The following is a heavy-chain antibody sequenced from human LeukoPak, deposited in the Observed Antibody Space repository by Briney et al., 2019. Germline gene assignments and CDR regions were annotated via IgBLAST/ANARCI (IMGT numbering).Heavy chain of an antibody. CDR2: ISGSGGST. CDR1: GFTFSSYA. CDR3: ARSGLSRFGF. J-gene: IGHJ4*02. V-gene: IGHV3-23*01. Sequence: GGSLRLSCAASGFTFSSYAMSWARQAPGKGLEWVSAISGSGGSTYYADSVKGRFTISRDNSRNTLYLQMNSLRAEDTAVYYCARSGLSRFGFWGQGTLVTVSS. D-gene: IGHD2/OR15-2a*01.